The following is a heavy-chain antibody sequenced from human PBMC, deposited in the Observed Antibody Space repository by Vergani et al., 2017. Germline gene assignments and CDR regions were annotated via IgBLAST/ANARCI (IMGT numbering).Heavy chain of an antibody. CDR1: GFTFSSYA. J-gene: IGHJ4*02. V-gene: IGHV3-23*01. D-gene: IGHD2-21*02. CDR3: VKDLCDSGGDCAFDY. CDR2: ISGSGGST. Sequence: EVQLLESGGGLVQPGGSLRLSCAASGFTFSSYAMSWVRQAPGKGLEWVSAISGSGGSTYYADSVKGRFTISRDNSKNTLYLQMSSLRAEDTAVYYCVKDLCDSGGDCAFDYWGQGTLVTVSS.